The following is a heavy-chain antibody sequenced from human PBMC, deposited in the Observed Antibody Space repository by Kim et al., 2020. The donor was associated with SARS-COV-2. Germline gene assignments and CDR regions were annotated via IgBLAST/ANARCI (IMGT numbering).Heavy chain of an antibody. CDR2: LYTRGNT. CDR3: AREGESDYFGEALYYYAMGV. CDR1: GGSISSSDSY. V-gene: IGHV4-61*02. Sequence: SESLSLTCTVSGGSISSSDSYWSWIRQPAGKGLEWIGRLYTRGNTNYNPSINSRVTISLDTSKNQLSLRLTAVTAAGTAVYYCAREGESDYFGEALYYYAMGVWRQGTTVSVSS. J-gene: IGHJ6*02. D-gene: IGHD3-10*01.